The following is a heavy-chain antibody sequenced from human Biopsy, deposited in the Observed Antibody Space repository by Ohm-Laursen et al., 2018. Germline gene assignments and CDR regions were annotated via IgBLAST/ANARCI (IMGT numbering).Heavy chain of an antibody. J-gene: IGHJ3*02. D-gene: IGHD4-23*01. Sequence: PPGTLSLTWTVSGGSMIHYYWNWIRQSPGKGLEWIAYIYSSGITNYNPSLKSRLTISIDTSKNQFSLKLNSMTTADTAVYYCARGQDYGGNKAFDIWGQGTKVTVSP. V-gene: IGHV4-59*01. CDR1: GGSMIHYY. CDR3: ARGQDYGGNKAFDI. CDR2: IYSSGIT.